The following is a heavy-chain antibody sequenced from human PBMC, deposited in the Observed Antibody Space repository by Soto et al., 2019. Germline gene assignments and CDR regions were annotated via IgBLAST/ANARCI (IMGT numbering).Heavy chain of an antibody. CDR1: GFTFSSYG. V-gene: IGHV3-30*18. CDR3: AKAQEAVATDY. D-gene: IGHD6-19*01. J-gene: IGHJ4*02. Sequence: QVQLVESGGGVVQPGRSLRLSCAASGFTFSSYGMHWVRQAPGKGLEWVAVISYDGSNKYYADSVKGRFTISRDNSKNTLYLQMNSLRAEDTAVYYCAKAQEAVATDYWGQGTLVTVSS. CDR2: ISYDGSNK.